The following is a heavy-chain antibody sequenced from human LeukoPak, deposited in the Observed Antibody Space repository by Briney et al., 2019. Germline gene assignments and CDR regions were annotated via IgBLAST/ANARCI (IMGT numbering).Heavy chain of an antibody. CDR1: GFTFSSYA. CDR3: ARGGDTSGYYPDAFDI. D-gene: IGHD3-22*01. J-gene: IGHJ3*02. Sequence: GGSLRLSRAASGFTFSSYAMSWVRQGPGKGLEWVAAIWYDGSNKYYGDSVKGRFTISRDNSKNTLYLQMNSLRADDTAVYYCARGGDTSGYYPDAFDIWGQGTMVTVSS. V-gene: IGHV3-33*08. CDR2: IWYDGSNK.